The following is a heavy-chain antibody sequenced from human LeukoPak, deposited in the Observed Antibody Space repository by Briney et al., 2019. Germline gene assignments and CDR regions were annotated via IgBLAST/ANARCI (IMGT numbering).Heavy chain of an antibody. Sequence: GGSLRLSCAASGFTFSSYAMRWVRQAPGKGLEWVSAISGSGGSTYYADSVKGRFTISRDNSKNTLYLQINSLRAEYTAVYYCAKDVKVRIAAAAFDYWGQGTLVTVSS. D-gene: IGHD6-13*01. CDR2: ISGSGGST. J-gene: IGHJ4*02. V-gene: IGHV3-23*01. CDR3: AKDVKVRIAAAAFDY. CDR1: GFTFSSYA.